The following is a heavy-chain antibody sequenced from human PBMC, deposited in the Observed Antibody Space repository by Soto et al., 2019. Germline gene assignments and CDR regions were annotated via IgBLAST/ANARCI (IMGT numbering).Heavy chain of an antibody. Sequence: QVRLQESGPGLVRPSQTLSLTCTVSGDSLSSGGYYCSWIRQFPGKGLEWIGFIYYSGSTFYNPSLRSRVTMSADASKNQISLKLSSGTAADTAVYYCAKTKTPHVRNGMDVWGQGTTVTVSS. CDR2: IYYSGST. CDR1: GDSLSSGGYY. CDR3: AKTKTPHVRNGMDV. V-gene: IGHV4-31*04. D-gene: IGHD2-8*01. J-gene: IGHJ6*02.